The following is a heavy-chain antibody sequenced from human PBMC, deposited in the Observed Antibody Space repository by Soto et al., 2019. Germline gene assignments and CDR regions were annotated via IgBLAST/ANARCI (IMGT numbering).Heavy chain of an antibody. J-gene: IGHJ6*02. D-gene: IGHD3-10*01. V-gene: IGHV3-53*01. CDR3: VRPLPSGRNYGLDV. Sequence: GGSLRLSCAASGLTVSNAYMAWVRQAPGMGLEWVSVIYDNGTTYYADCVKGRFTISRDTSTNTLSLQMDSLRAEDTAVCYCVRPLPSGRNYGLDVWGQGTTVTVSS. CDR1: GLTVSNAY. CDR2: IYDNGTT.